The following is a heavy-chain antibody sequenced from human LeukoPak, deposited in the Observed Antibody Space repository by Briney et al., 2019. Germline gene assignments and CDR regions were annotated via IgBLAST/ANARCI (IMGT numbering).Heavy chain of an antibody. CDR3: ARDRSYSSSWYARGGTFDY. CDR2: IKQDGSEK. CDR1: GFAFSSYW. D-gene: IGHD6-13*01. V-gene: IGHV3-7*01. Sequence: GGSLRLSCAASGFAFSSYWMSWVRQAPGKGLEWVANIKQDGSEKYYVDSVKGRFTISRDNAKNSLYLQMNSLRAEDTAVYYCARDRSYSSSWYARGGTFDYWGQGTLVTVSS. J-gene: IGHJ4*02.